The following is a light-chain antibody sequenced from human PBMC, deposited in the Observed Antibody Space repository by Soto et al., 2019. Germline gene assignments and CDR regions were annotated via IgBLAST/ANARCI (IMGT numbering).Light chain of an antibody. CDR3: QQRSNWPPLT. CDR2: GAS. V-gene: IGKV3D-20*02. J-gene: IGKJ4*01. Sequence: EIVLTQSPGTLSLSPGGRATLSCRASQSVTSNYLAWYQQKPGQAPRLLISGASSRAAGISDKFSGSGSGTDFTLTISRLEPEDFAVYYCQQRSNWPPLTFGGGTKVDIK. CDR1: QSVTSNY.